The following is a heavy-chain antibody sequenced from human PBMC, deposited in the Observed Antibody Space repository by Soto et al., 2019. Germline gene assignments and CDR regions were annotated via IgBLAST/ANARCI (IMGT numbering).Heavy chain of an antibody. CDR3: ARGGFKCSSTSCYHFDY. J-gene: IGHJ4*02. CDR2: SIPIFGTA. V-gene: IGHV1-69*01. D-gene: IGHD2-2*01. CDR1: GGTFSSYA. Sequence: QVQLVQSGAEVKKPGSSVKVSCKASGGTFSSYAISWVRQAPGQGLEWMGGSIPIFGTANYAQKFQGRVTITADESTSTAYMELSSLRSEDTAVYYCARGGFKCSSTSCYHFDYWGQGTLVTVSS.